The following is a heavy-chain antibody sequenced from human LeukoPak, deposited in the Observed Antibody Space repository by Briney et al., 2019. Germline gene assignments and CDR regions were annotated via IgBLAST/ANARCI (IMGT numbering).Heavy chain of an antibody. Sequence: GASVKVSCKASGYTFTSYYMHWVRQAPGQGLEWMGIINPSGGSTSYAQKFQGRVTMTTDTSTSTAYMELRSLRSDDTAVYYCARPRRGRYNWNLDYWGQGTLVTVSS. CDR3: ARPRRGRYNWNLDY. J-gene: IGHJ4*02. V-gene: IGHV1-46*01. CDR1: GYTFTSYY. CDR2: INPSGGST. D-gene: IGHD1-1*01.